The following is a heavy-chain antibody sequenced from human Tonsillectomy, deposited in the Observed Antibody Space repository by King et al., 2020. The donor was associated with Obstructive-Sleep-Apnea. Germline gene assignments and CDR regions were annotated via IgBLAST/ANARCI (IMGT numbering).Heavy chain of an antibody. CDR1: GFTFSSYG. J-gene: IGHJ6*02. V-gene: IGHV3-33*01. Sequence: VQLVESGGGVVQPGRSLRLSCAASGFTFSSYGMHWVRQAPGKGLEWVAVIWYDGSNKDYADSVKGRFTISRDNSKNTLYLQMNSLRAEDTAVYYCAGGVGGVIGAAEGGYYYGMDVWGQGTTVTVS. D-gene: IGHD3-16*01. CDR2: IWYDGSNK. CDR3: AGGVGGVIGAAEGGYYYGMDV.